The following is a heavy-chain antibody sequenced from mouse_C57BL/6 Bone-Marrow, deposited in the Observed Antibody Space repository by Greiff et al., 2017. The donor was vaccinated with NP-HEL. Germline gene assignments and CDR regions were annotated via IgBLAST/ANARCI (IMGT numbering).Heavy chain of an antibody. J-gene: IGHJ3*01. CDR3: ARITTVDY. D-gene: IGHD1-1*01. V-gene: IGHV1-50*01. Sequence: VQVVESGAELVKPGASVKLSCKASGYTFTSYWMQWVKQRPGQGLEWIGEIDPSDSYTNYNQKFKGKATLTVDTSSSTAYMQLSSLTSEDSAVYYCARITTVDYWGQGTLVTVSA. CDR2: IDPSDSYT. CDR1: GYTFTSYW.